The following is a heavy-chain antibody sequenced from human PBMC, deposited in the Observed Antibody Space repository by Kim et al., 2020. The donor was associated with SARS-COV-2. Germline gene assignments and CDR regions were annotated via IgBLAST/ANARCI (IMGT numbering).Heavy chain of an antibody. J-gene: IGHJ4*02. V-gene: IGHV3-23*01. CDR3: AKSGSSGYQYYFDH. D-gene: IGHD3-22*01. CDR1: GFTFSNYA. Sequence: GGSLRLSCAASGFTFSNYAMGWVRQTPGKGLEWVSDISGGGRNIYYADSVKGRFTISRDDSKNTLYLQMNSLRAEDTARYYCAKSGSSGYQYYFDHWGQGTLVTVSS. CDR2: ISGGGRNI.